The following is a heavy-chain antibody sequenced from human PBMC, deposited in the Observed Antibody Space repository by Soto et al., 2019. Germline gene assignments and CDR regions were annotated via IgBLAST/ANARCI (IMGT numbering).Heavy chain of an antibody. CDR1: GFTFSSYS. CDR3: ARGGSGCSGGSCYRGGYYYYYMDV. V-gene: IGHV3-21*01. Sequence: EVQLVESGGGLVKPGGSLRLSCAASGFTFSSYSMNWVRQAPGKGLEWVSSISSSSSYIYYADSVKGRFTISRDNAKNSLCLQMRRLRAEDTAVYYCARGGSGCSGGSCYRGGYYYYYMDVWGKGTTGTVSS. CDR2: ISSSSSYI. J-gene: IGHJ6*03. D-gene: IGHD2-15*01.